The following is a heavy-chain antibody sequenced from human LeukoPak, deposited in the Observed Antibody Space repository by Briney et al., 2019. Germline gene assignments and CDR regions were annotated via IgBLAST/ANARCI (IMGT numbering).Heavy chain of an antibody. CDR2: INHSGST. V-gene: IGHV4-34*01. Sequence: SETLSLTCAVNGGSFSAYYWSWIRQPPGKGLEWIGEINHSGSTNYNPSLKSRVTISVDTSKNQFSLKLSSVTAADTAVYYCARGYKGRHSPFDYWGQGTLVTVSS. CDR3: ARGYKGRHSPFDY. CDR1: GGSFSAYY. D-gene: IGHD5-24*01. J-gene: IGHJ4*02.